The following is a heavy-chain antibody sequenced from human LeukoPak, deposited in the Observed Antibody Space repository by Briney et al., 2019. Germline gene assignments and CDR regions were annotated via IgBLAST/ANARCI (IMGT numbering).Heavy chain of an antibody. J-gene: IGHJ4*02. CDR3: ARDLLVVGAPGFDY. Sequence: PGGSLRLSCIASGFTFSSYWMSWVRQAPGTGLEWVANIKQDGSEKIYVDSVKGRFTISRDNAKNSLFLQMDSLRAEDMAVYYCARDLLVVGAPGFDYWGQGTLVTVSS. CDR2: IKQDGSEK. V-gene: IGHV3-7*01. D-gene: IGHD1-26*01. CDR1: GFTFSSYW.